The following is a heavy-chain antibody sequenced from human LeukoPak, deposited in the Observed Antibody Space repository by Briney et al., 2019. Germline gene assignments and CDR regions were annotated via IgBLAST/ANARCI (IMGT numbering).Heavy chain of an antibody. Sequence: GGSLRLSCAASGFTFSSYEMNWVRQAPGKGLEWVSYISSSGSTIYYADSVKGRFTISRDNAKNSLYLQMNSLRAEDTAVYYCARDQMVRGVIVGFDYWGQGTLVTVSS. CDR1: GFTFSSYE. CDR3: ARDQMVRGVIVGFDY. D-gene: IGHD3-10*01. CDR2: ISSSGSTI. J-gene: IGHJ4*02. V-gene: IGHV3-48*03.